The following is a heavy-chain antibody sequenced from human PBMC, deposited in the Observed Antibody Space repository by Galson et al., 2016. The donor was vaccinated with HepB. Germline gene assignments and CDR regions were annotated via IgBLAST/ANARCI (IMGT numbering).Heavy chain of an antibody. D-gene: IGHD3-10*01. CDR1: GFSFRNYA. CDR2: ISDTAGST. Sequence: SLRLSCAASGFSFRNYAMSWVRQAPGKGLEWVSSISDTAGSTYYADSVKGRFTISRDNSKNTLYLQMNSLRAEDTAVYYCAKRGNRAGDTWITMIRGDQIYYFDYWGQGTLVTVSS. CDR3: AKRGNRAGDTWITMIRGDQIYYFDY. V-gene: IGHV3-23*01. J-gene: IGHJ4*02.